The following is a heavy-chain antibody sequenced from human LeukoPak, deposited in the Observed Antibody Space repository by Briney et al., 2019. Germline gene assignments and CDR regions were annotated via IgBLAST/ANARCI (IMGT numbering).Heavy chain of an antibody. D-gene: IGHD1-7*01. CDR2: IYPGDSDT. V-gene: IGHV5-51*01. CDR1: GYSFTSYW. Sequence: GESLKISCKGSGYSFTSYWIGWVRQMPGKGLEWMGIIYPGDSDTRYSPSFQGQVTISADKSISTAYLQWSSLKASDTAMYYCARRPLELLETGYRFDPWGQGTLATVSS. J-gene: IGHJ5*02. CDR3: ARRPLELLETGYRFDP.